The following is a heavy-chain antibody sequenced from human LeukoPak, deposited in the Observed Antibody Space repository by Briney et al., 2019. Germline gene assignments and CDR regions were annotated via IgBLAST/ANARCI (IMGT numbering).Heavy chain of an antibody. CDR1: GYTFTSYY. D-gene: IGHD3-22*01. CDR2: IDPDGGTT. V-gene: IGHV1-46*01. J-gene: IGHJ4*02. Sequence: ASVKVSCKASGYTFTSYYIHWVRQAPGQGPEWMGIIDPDGGTTTYTQKFQGRVTITADESTSTAYMELSSLRSEDTAVYYCARVQHYDSSGYPSGTNFDYWGQGTLVTVSS. CDR3: ARVQHYDSSGYPSGTNFDY.